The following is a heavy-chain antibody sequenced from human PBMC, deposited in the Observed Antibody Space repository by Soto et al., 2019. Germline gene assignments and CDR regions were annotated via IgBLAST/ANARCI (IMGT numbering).Heavy chain of an antibody. D-gene: IGHD3-10*01. J-gene: IGHJ4*01. Sequence: SWIRRPPGKGLEWIGEISRTGSTNYNPSLGGRVTMSVDRSNSQFFLKVNSVIGADTAVYYCSKWHPMAPRGHGILVTVSS. CDR3: SKWHPMAP. CDR2: ISRTGST. V-gene: IGHV4-4*02.